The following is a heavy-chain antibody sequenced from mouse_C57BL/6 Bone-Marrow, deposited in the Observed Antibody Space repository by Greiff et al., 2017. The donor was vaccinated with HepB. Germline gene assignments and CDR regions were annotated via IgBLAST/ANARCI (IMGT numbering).Heavy chain of an antibody. CDR2: ISNGGGST. J-gene: IGHJ4*01. CDR1: GFTFSDYY. V-gene: IGHV5-12*01. CDR3: ARGGLDYAMDY. D-gene: IGHD2-2*01. Sequence: EVHLVESGGGLVQPGGSLKLSCAASGFTFSDYYMYWVRQTPEKRLEWVAYISNGGGSTYYPDTVKGRFTISRDNAKNTLYLQMSRLKSEDTAMYYCARGGLDYAMDYWGQGTSVTVSS.